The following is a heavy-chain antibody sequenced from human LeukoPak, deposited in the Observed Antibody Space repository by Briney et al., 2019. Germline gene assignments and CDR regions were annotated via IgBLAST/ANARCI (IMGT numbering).Heavy chain of an antibody. V-gene: IGHV4-59*08. Sequence: GSLRLSCAASGFRFNSYSMIWVRQAPGKGLEWIGYIYYSGSTNYNPSLKSRVTISVDTSKNQFSLKLSSVTAADTAVYYCARHAGYDYVWGSYPFDYWGQGTLVTVSS. J-gene: IGHJ4*02. D-gene: IGHD3-16*02. CDR3: ARHAGYDYVWGSYPFDY. CDR1: GFRFNSYS. CDR2: IYYSGST.